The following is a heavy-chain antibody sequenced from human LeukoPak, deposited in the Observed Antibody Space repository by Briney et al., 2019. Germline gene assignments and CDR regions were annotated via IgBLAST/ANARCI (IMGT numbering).Heavy chain of an antibody. CDR1: GYTLTELS. D-gene: IGHD6-19*01. J-gene: IGHJ4*02. CDR3: ARVGPPWLSSGWYYFDY. CDR2: FDPEDGET. Sequence: ASVKVSCKVSGYTLTELSMHWVRQAPGKGLEWMGGFDPEDGETIYAQKFQGRVTMTEDTSTDTAYMELSSLRSGDTAVYYCARVGPPWLSSGWYYFDYWGQGTLVTVSS. V-gene: IGHV1-24*01.